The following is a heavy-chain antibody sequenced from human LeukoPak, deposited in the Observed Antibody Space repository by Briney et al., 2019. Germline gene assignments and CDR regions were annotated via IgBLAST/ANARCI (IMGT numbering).Heavy chain of an antibody. CDR1: GGTFSSYA. J-gene: IGHJ4*02. Sequence: SVKVSCKASGGTFSSYAISWVRQAPGQGLEWMGRIIPIFGTANYAQKFQGRVTITTDESTSTAYMELSSLRSEDTAVYYCARDAAADFWTAGYYFDYWGQGALVTVSS. V-gene: IGHV1-69*05. CDR2: IIPIFGTA. CDR3: ARDAAADFWTAGYYFDY. D-gene: IGHD3-3*01.